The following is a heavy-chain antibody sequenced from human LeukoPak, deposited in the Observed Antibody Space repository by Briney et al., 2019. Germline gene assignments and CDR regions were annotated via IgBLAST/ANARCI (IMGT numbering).Heavy chain of an antibody. D-gene: IGHD1-26*01. CDR3: AKDRVGASPLDY. Sequence: GKSLRLSCAASGFTFSSYGMHWVRQAPGKGLEWVAVISYDGSNKYYADSVKGRFTISRDNSKNTLYPQMNSLRAEDTAVYYCAKDRVGASPLDYWGQGTLVTVSS. CDR2: ISYDGSNK. CDR1: GFTFSSYG. J-gene: IGHJ4*02. V-gene: IGHV3-30*18.